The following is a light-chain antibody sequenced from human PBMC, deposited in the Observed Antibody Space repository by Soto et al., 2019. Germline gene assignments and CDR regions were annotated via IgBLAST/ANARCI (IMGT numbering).Light chain of an antibody. Sequence: QSVLTQPPSASGTPGQRVTISCSGSSSNIESNTVTWYQQLPGTAPKLVIYSNYDRPSGVPDRFSGSTSGTSASLVIRGLQSEDEADYYCAEWDDILNGYVFGGGTKVNV. CDR3: AEWDDILNGYV. CDR1: SSNIESNT. CDR2: SNY. J-gene: IGLJ1*01. V-gene: IGLV1-44*01.